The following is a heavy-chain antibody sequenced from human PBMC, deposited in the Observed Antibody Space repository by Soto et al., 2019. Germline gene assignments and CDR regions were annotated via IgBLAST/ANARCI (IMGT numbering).Heavy chain of an antibody. D-gene: IGHD2-2*03. CDR3: ARLNGYCISTNCHGYYGMDV. Sequence: QLQVQESGPGLVKPSETLSLTCTVSGGSVSSSSYSWGWIRQSPGKGLEWIGTIYSSENTYYNPSRLSRGTIPVDTSKNAFSRRLGSVTAADTAVYYCARLNGYCISTNCHGYYGMDVWGQGTTVTVSS. J-gene: IGHJ6*02. CDR1: GGSVSSSSYS. CDR2: IYSSENT. V-gene: IGHV4-39*01.